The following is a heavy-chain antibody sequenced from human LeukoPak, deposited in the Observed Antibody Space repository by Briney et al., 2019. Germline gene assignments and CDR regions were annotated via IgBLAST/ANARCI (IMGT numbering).Heavy chain of an antibody. CDR2: INQDGSEK. CDR3: ASGYTSGA. D-gene: IGHD6-19*01. Sequence: GGSLRLSCAASGFIFTSYWMSWVRQAPGKGLEWVANINQDGSEKNYVDSVKGRFTISRDNAKNSLYLQMKSLRAEDTAVYYCASGYTSGAWGQGTLVTVSS. J-gene: IGHJ3*01. CDR1: GFIFTSYW. V-gene: IGHV3-7*05.